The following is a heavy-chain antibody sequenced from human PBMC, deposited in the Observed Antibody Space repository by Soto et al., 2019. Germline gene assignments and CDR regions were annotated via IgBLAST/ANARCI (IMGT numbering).Heavy chain of an antibody. CDR2: IWYDGSNK. J-gene: IGHJ1*01. V-gene: IGHV3-33*01. CDR1: GFTFSSYG. CDR3: ARDRPGVIVVVPAAMGPGYFQH. D-gene: IGHD2-2*01. Sequence: QVQLVESGGGVVQPGRSLRLSCAASGFTFSSYGMHWVRQAPGKGLEWVAVIWYDGSNKYYADSVKGRFTISRDNSKNTLYLQMNGLRAEDTAVYYCARDRPGVIVVVPAAMGPGYFQHWGQGTLVTVSS.